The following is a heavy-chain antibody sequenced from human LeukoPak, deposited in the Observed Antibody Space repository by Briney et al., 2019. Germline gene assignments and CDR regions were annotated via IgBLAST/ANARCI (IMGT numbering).Heavy chain of an antibody. D-gene: IGHD2-15*01. CDR3: VKGRGGVYSTMGIFNY. CDR2: LSGSGSST. Sequence: GGSLRLSCAGSGFTFSSYAMNWVRQAPGQGLEWVPGLSGSGSSTYYADSVKGRFTVSRDDSKNTLYLQMNSLRAEHTAINYCVKGRGGVYSTMGIFNYWGQGTLVTVPS. J-gene: IGHJ4*02. V-gene: IGHV3-23*01. CDR1: GFTFSSYA.